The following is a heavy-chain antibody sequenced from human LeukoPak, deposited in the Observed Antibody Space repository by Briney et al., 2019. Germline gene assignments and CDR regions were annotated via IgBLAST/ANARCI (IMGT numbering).Heavy chain of an antibody. CDR3: AREMGVGSTMGYFYY. D-gene: IGHD1-26*01. J-gene: IGHJ4*02. Sequence: ASVKVSCKASGGTFSSYTINWVRQAPGQGLEWMGGIIPIFGTAYYAQKFQGRVTMTRDMSTSTVYMELSSLTSEDTAVYYCAREMGVGSTMGYFYYWGQGTLVTVSS. V-gene: IGHV1-69*05. CDR1: GGTFSSYT. CDR2: IIPIFGTA.